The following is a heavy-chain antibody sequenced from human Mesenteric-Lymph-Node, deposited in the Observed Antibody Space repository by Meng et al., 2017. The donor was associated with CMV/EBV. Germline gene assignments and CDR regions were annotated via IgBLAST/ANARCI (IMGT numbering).Heavy chain of an antibody. J-gene: IGHJ4*02. CDR2: ISADGTKT. Sequence: GESLKISCAASGFTFSYHAMHWVRQAPGKGLEWVAVISADGTKTYYGDSVRGRFTISRDNSKNTVHLQMNSLRPEDTAVYYCARGEYGDFWGQGTLVTVSS. V-gene: IGHV3-30*11. D-gene: IGHD2/OR15-2a*01. CDR1: GFTFSYHA. CDR3: ARGEYGDF.